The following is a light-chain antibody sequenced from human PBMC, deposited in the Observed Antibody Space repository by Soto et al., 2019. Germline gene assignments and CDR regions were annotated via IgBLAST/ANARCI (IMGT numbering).Light chain of an antibody. CDR2: DVS. CDR1: GSDVGEYKY. CDR3: SSYTSTSTYV. Sequence: QSVLTQPASVSGSPGQSITISCTEIGSDVGEYKYVSWYQQHPGTAPKLIIYDVSNRPSGVSNRFSGSKSGSTASLTISGLQAEDEADYYCSSYTSTSTYVFGTGTKVTVL. J-gene: IGLJ1*01. V-gene: IGLV2-14*03.